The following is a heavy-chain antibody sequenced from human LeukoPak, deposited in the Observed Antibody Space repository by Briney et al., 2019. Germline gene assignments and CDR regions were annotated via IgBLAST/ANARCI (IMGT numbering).Heavy chain of an antibody. J-gene: IGHJ5*02. V-gene: IGHV3-73*01. CDR3: TRVGVTMVRGVTQTDPIQNGSDP. Sequence: GGSLRLSCAASGFTFSGSAMHWVRQASGKGLEWVGRIRSKANSYATAYAASVKGRFTTSRDDSKNTAYLQMNSLKTEDTAVYYCTRVGVTMVRGVTQTDPIQNGSDPWGQGPLVTVSS. CDR2: IRSKANSYAT. D-gene: IGHD3-10*01. CDR1: GFTFSGSA.